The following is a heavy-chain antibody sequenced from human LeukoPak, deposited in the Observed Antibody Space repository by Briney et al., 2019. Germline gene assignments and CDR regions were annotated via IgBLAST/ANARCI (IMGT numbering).Heavy chain of an antibody. J-gene: IGHJ5*02. V-gene: IGHV4-34*01. CDR3: ARVLTRAPPMVRGVRNWFDP. Sequence: PSETLSLTCAVYGGSFSGYYWSWIRQPPGKVLEWIGEINHSGSTNYNPSLKSRVTISVDTSKNQFSLKLSSVTAADTAVYYCARVLTRAPPMVRGVRNWFDPWGQGTLVTVSS. CDR2: INHSGST. CDR1: GGSFSGYY. D-gene: IGHD3-10*01.